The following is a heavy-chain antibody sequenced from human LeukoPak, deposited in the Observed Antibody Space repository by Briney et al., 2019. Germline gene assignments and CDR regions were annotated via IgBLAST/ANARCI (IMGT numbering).Heavy chain of an antibody. J-gene: IGHJ6*03. D-gene: IGHD3-10*01. CDR1: GGSISSSSYY. CDR2: IYYSGST. V-gene: IGHV4-39*07. CDR3: ARATQRVWFGELLYYYYYMDV. Sequence: SETLSLTCTVSGGSISSSSYYWGWIRQPPGKGLEWIGSIYYSGSTYYNPSLKSRVTISVDTSKNQFSLKLSSVTAADTAVYYCARATQRVWFGELLYYYYYMDVWGKGTTVTVSS.